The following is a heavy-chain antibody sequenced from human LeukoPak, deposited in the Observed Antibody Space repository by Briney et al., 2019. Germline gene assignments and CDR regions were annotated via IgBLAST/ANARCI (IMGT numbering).Heavy chain of an antibody. CDR3: ARGIRWSYDSAVDYFDY. J-gene: IGHJ4*02. CDR2: INSDGSST. V-gene: IGHV3-74*01. CDR1: GFTFSRYS. Sequence: GGSLRLSCAGSGFTFSRYSINWVRQAPGKGLVWVSRINSDGSSTSYADSVKGRFTISRDNAKNTLYLQMNSLRAEDTAVYYCARGIRWSYDSAVDYFDYWGQGTLVTVSS. D-gene: IGHD5-12*01.